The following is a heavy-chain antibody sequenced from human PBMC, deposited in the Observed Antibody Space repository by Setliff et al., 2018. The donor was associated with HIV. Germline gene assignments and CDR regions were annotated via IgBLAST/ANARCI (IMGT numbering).Heavy chain of an antibody. J-gene: IGHJ3*02. Sequence: SETLSLTCAVSGYSLSSGYFRGWIRQPPGKGLEWIGSIYHSGSTYYNPSLKSRVTISVDTSKNQFSLKLSSVTAADTAVYYCASTSRRLGDSSGNEGAFDIWGQGTMVTVTS. CDR2: IYHSGST. CDR1: GYSLSSGYF. V-gene: IGHV4-38-2*01. CDR3: ASTSRRLGDSSGNEGAFDI. D-gene: IGHD3-22*01.